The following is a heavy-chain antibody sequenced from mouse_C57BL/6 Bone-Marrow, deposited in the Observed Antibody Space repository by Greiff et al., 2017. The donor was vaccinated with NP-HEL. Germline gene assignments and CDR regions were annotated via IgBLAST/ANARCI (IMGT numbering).Heavy chain of an antibody. Sequence: EVQGVESGTVLARPGASVKMSCKTSGYTFTSYWMHWVKQRPGQGLEWIGAIYPGNSDTSYNQKFKGKAKLNAVTSASTTSMELSSLTDEDSAVYYSRWLLRGGWYFDVWGTGTTVTVSS. CDR3: RWLLRGGWYFDV. J-gene: IGHJ1*03. V-gene: IGHV1-5*01. D-gene: IGHD2-3*01. CDR2: IYPGNSDT. CDR1: GYTFTSYW.